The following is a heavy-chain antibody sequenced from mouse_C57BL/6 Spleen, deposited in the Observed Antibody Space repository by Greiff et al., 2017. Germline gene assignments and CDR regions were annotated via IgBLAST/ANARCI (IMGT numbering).Heavy chain of an antibody. CDR2: IDPENGDT. CDR1: GFNIKDDY. D-gene: IGHD1-1*01. CDR3: TMGGSSSYYAMDY. J-gene: IGHJ4*01. V-gene: IGHV14-4*01. Sequence: EVQLQQSGAELVRPGASVKLSCTASGFNIKDDYMHWVKQRPEQGLEWIGWIDPENGDTEYASKFQGKATITADTSSNTAYLQLSSLTSEDTAVYYCTMGGSSSYYAMDYWGQGTSVTVSS.